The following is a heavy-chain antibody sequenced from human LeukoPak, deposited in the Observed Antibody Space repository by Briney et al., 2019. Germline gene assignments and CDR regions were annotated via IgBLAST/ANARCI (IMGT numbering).Heavy chain of an antibody. D-gene: IGHD2-15*01. CDR3: ARDLFYCSGGSCYPRDAFDI. J-gene: IGHJ4*02. V-gene: IGHV4-4*07. Sequence: SETLSLTCTVSGGSISSYYWSWIRQPAGKGLEWIGRIYSSGSTNYNPSLKSRVTISVDTSKNQFSLKLSSVTAADTAVYYCARDLFYCSGGSCYPRDAFDIWGQGTLVTVSS. CDR2: IYSSGST. CDR1: GGSISSYY.